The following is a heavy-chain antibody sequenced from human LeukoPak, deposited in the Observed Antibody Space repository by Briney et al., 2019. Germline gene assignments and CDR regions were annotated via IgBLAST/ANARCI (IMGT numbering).Heavy chain of an antibody. Sequence: PSETLSLTCTVSGGSISSYYWSWIRQPPGKGLEWIGYIYYSGSTNYNPSLKSRVTISVDTSKNQFSLKLSSVTAADTAVYYCARVSYSSGWDQNDAFGIWGQGTMVTVSS. CDR2: IYYSGST. D-gene: IGHD6-19*01. CDR3: ARVSYSSGWDQNDAFGI. V-gene: IGHV4-59*01. CDR1: GGSISSYY. J-gene: IGHJ3*02.